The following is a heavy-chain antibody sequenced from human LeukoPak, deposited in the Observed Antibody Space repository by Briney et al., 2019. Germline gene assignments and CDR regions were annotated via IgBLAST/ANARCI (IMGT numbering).Heavy chain of an antibody. CDR3: AGPRITIFGVVIWDAFDI. CDR1: GYTFTGYY. V-gene: IGHV1-2*02. Sequence: ASVKVSCKASGYTFTGYYMHWVRQAPGQGLEWMGWINPNSGGTNYAQKFQGRVTMTRDTSISTAYMELSSLRSEDTAVYYCAGPRITIFGVVIWDAFDIWGQGTMVTVSS. CDR2: INPNSGGT. D-gene: IGHD3-3*01. J-gene: IGHJ3*02.